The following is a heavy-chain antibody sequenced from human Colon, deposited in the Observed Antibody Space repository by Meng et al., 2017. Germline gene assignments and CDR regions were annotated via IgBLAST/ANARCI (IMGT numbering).Heavy chain of an antibody. Sequence: GGSLRLSCAASGFTFSSYEMNWVRQAPGKGLEWVSYISSSGSTIYYADPVKGRFTISRDNAKNSLYLQMNSLRAEDTAVYYCAGRFDWLDYWGQGTLVTVSS. D-gene: IGHD3-9*01. CDR3: AGRFDWLDY. V-gene: IGHV3-48*03. J-gene: IGHJ4*02. CDR2: ISSSGSTI. CDR1: GFTFSSYE.